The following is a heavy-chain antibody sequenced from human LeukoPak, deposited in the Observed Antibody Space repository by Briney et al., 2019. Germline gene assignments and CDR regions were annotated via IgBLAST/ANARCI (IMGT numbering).Heavy chain of an antibody. CDR2: ISGSGGST. V-gene: IGHV3-23*01. D-gene: IGHD3-22*01. Sequence: GGSLRLSCAASGFTFSSYAMSWVRQAPGKGLEWVSAISGSGGSTYYADSVKGRFTISRDNSKNTLYLQMNSLRAEDTAVYYCAKDSWYDSSGYYWDYWGQGTMVTVSS. CDR3: AKDSWYDSSGYYWDY. J-gene: IGHJ4*02. CDR1: GFTFSSYA.